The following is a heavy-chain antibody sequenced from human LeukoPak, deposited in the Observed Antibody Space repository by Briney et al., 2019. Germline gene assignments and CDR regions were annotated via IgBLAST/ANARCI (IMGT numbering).Heavy chain of an antibody. CDR2: ISGSGGST. CDR1: GFTFSSYA. J-gene: IGHJ4*02. CDR3: AKDQYDSSIFDY. Sequence: GGSLRLSCAASGFTFSSYAMSWVRQAPGKGLEWVSAISGSGGSTHYADSVKGRFTISRDNSKNTLYLQMNSLRAEDTAVYYCAKDQYDSSIFDYWGQGTLVTVSS. V-gene: IGHV3-23*01. D-gene: IGHD3-22*01.